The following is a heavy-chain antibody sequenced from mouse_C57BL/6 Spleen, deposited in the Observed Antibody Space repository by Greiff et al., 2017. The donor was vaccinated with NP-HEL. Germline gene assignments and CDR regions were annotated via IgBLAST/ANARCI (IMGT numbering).Heavy chain of an antibody. J-gene: IGHJ4*01. CDR2: IDPSDSYT. V-gene: IGHV1-69*01. CDR1: GYTFTSYW. D-gene: IGHD3-3*01. CDR3: ARGDSYYAMDY. Sequence: QVQLQQPGAELVMPGASVKLSCKASGYTFTSYWMHWVKQRPGQGLEWIGEIDPSDSYTNYNQKFKGKSTLTVDKSSSTAYMQLSSLTSEDSAVYYSARGDSYYAMDYWGQGTSVTVTS.